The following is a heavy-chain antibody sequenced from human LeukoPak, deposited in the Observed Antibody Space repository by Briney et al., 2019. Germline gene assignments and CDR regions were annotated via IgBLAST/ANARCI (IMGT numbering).Heavy chain of an antibody. CDR2: IRPGDPDT. CDR1: GYTFTNYW. D-gene: IGHD2-15*01. V-gene: IGHV5-51*01. Sequence: GESLKISCKASGYTFTNYWIGWVRHTPGKGLEWMGIIRPGDPDTRYRTSFQGQVTMSVDESTSTAYLHWTSLKASDTAIYYCARHAGYCTGGKCYSFYYFDYWGQGTLVTVSS. CDR3: ARHAGYCTGGKCYSFYYFDY. J-gene: IGHJ4*02.